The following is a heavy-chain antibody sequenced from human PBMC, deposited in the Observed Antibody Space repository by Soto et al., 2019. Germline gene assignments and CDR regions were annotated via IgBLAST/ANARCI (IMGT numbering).Heavy chain of an antibody. V-gene: IGHV1-2*04. Sequence: ASVKVSCKASGYTFTGYYMHWVRQAPGQGLEWMGWINPNSGGTNYAQKFQGWVTMTRDTSISTAYMELSRLRSDDTAVYYCARGRYCSGGSCDAPTPHYGMDVWGQGTTVTVSS. D-gene: IGHD2-15*01. J-gene: IGHJ6*02. CDR1: GYTFTGYY. CDR3: ARGRYCSGGSCDAPTPHYGMDV. CDR2: INPNSGGT.